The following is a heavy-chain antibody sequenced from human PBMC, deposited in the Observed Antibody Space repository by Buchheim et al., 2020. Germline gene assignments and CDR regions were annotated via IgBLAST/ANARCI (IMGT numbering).Heavy chain of an antibody. J-gene: IGHJ4*02. V-gene: IGHV3-15*01. CDR2: IKSKIDGGTT. Sequence: EVQLVESGGGLVQPGGSLRLSCAAPAFTFSNAWMSWVRQVPGKGLEWVGRIKSKIDGGTTDYAAPAKGRFTISRDDSKNTLYLQMNSLKSEDTAVYHCTTGSSWGQGTL. D-gene: IGHD3-10*01. CDR1: AFTFSNAW. CDR3: TTGSS.